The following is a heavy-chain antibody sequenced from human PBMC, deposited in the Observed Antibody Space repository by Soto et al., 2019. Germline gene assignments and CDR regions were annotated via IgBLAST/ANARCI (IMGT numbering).Heavy chain of an antibody. CDR3: AKTDKFNPQSSGWANRFDY. CDR1: GFTFSSYA. J-gene: IGHJ4*02. CDR2: ISRSGDST. Sequence: EVQLLESGGGLVQPGGSLRLSCAASGFTFSSYAMTWVRQAPWKGLEWVSTISRSGDSTYYRDYVKGRFTISRDNSKNTVYLQMNSLRAEDTAGYYCAKTDKFNPQSSGWANRFDYWGQGTLVTVSS. D-gene: IGHD6-19*01. V-gene: IGHV3-23*01.